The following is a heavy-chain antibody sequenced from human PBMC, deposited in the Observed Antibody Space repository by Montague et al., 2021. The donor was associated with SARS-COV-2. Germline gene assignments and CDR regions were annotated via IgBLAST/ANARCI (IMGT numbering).Heavy chain of an antibody. V-gene: IGHV4-59*01. CDR2: VHYTGST. J-gene: IGHJ4*02. Sequence: SETLSLTCEVSGDSISSYYWSWIRQSPGKGLEWIGYVHYTGSTKYTPSLKIRVTLSLDTPKNHFSLKLRSVTAADTAIYYCARAQNTCFIANCVNYFEVWGLGALVTVSS. D-gene: IGHD1-1*01. CDR1: GDSISSYY. CDR3: ARAQNTCFIANCVNYFEV.